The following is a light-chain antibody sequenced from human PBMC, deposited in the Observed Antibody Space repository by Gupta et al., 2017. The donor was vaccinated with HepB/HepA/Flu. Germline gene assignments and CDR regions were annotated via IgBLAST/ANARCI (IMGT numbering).Light chain of an antibody. CDR2: QDK. V-gene: IGLV3-25*03. CDR1: TLSRQY. CDR3: QSLDASGRV. Sequence: SDELTQPPSVSVSPGQTARITCYGDTLSRQYTYCYQQRPGQAPILIIFQDKERPPGIPERFSAYSSGTTASLTISDVQSEDAADYFCQSLDASGRVFGGGTKLTVL. J-gene: IGLJ3*02.